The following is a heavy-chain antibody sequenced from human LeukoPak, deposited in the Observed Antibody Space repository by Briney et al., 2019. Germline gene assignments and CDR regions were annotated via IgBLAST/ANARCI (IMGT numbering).Heavy chain of an antibody. CDR2: IYYSGST. V-gene: IGHV4-59*01. CDR3: ARVSGDAFDI. CDR1: GGSISSYY. Sequence: SETLSLTCTVSGGSISSYYWSWIRQPPGKGLEWIGYIYYSGSTNYNPSLKSRVTISVDTSKNQFSLTLSSVTAADTAVYYCARVSGDAFDIWGQGTMVTVSS. J-gene: IGHJ3*02.